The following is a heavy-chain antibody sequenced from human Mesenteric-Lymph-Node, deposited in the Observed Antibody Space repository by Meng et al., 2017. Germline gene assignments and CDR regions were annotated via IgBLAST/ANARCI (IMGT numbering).Heavy chain of an antibody. CDR2: ISGDGSRT. CDR1: GFTFRSHP. D-gene: IGHD2-21*02. Sequence: GESLKISCAAFGFTFRSHPTHWVRQAPGEGLESVAAISGDGSRTYYTDSVRGRFTISRDNSKSTMFLQMNSLRAEDTAVYYCAKDQKPYCGGDCPSDYWGQGTLVTVSS. CDR3: AKDQKPYCGGDCPSDY. J-gene: IGHJ4*02. V-gene: IGHV3-23*01.